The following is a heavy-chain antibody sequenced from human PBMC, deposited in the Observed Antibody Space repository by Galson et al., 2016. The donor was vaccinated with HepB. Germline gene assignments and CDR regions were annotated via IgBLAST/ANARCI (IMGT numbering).Heavy chain of an antibody. CDR2: IHYSGST. Sequence: TLSLTCAVSGGSMTNEGFSWSWIRQAPGKSLEWIGYIHYSGSTHDNKSLRSRLSMSLDRPSNQFSLRLTSVTAADTAVYYCARVTVEGTTRGHWYFDLWGRGTPVVVSS. CDR1: GGSMTNEGFS. CDR3: ARVTVEGTTRGHWYFDL. V-gene: IGHV4-30-2*01. J-gene: IGHJ2*01. D-gene: IGHD4-23*01.